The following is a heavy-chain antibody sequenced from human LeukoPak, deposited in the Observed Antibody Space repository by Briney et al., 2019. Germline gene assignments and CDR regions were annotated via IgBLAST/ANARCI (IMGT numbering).Heavy chain of an antibody. V-gene: IGHV3-20*01. CDR2: INWNGGST. CDR1: GFTFDDYG. CDR3: ARVYYGSGSYFGPIDY. Sequence: GSLRLSCAASGFTFDDYGMSWVRPAPGKGLEWVSGINWNGGSTGYADSVKGRFTISRDNAKNSLYLQMNSLRAEDTALYHCARVYYGSGSYFGPIDYWGQGTLVTVSS. D-gene: IGHD3-10*01. J-gene: IGHJ4*02.